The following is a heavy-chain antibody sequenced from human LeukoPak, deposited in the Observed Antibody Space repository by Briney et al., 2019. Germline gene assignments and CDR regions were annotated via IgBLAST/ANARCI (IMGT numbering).Heavy chain of an antibody. CDR1: GFTFSGCA. J-gene: IGHJ4*02. D-gene: IGHD2/OR15-2a*01. CDR3: TTDPKKVLSRPY. Sequence: PGGSLKLPCAASGFTFSGCAMHWVRQASGKGLEWIGRIRSKTDGGTTDYAAPVTDRFTISRIDSKNTLYLQMSSLETEDTAVYYCTTDPKKVLSRPYWGQGTLVTVSS. V-gene: IGHV3-15*01. CDR2: IRSKTDGGTT.